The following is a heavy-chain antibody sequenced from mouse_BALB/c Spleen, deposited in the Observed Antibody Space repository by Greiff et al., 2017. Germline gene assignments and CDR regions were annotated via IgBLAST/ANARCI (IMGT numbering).Heavy chain of an antibody. CDR2: IYPSDSYT. J-gene: IGHJ4*01. Sequence: VQLQQPGAELVRPGASVKLSCKASGYTFTSYWINWVKQRPGQGLEWIGNIYPSDSYTSYNQKFKGKATLTVDESSSTAYMQLSSLTSEDSAVYYCARRYGNYGYYAMDYWGQGTSVTVSS. CDR1: GYTFTSYW. D-gene: IGHD2-10*02. V-gene: IGHV1-69*02. CDR3: ARRYGNYGYYAMDY.